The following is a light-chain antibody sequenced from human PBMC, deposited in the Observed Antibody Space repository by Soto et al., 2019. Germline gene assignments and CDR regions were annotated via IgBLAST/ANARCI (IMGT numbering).Light chain of an antibody. CDR2: GAS. Sequence: EIVLTQSPGTLSLSPGERATLSCRARQSVSSSYLAWYQQKPGQPPRLLIYGASSRATGIPDRFSGSGSGTDFTLTISRLEPEDFAVYYFQQYGSSPLTFGQGTKVEIK. V-gene: IGKV3-20*01. J-gene: IGKJ1*01. CDR1: QSVSSSY. CDR3: QQYGSSPLT.